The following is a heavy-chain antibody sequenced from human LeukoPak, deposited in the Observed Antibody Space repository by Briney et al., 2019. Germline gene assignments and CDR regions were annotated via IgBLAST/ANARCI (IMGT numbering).Heavy chain of an antibody. Sequence: PGGSLRLSCAASGFTFSSYSMNWVRQAAGKGLGWVSSISISSSYIYYAYSVKGRFTISRDNSKNTLYLQMNSLRAEDTAVYYCARRGSRGNYFDYWGQGTLVTVSS. D-gene: IGHD2-15*01. J-gene: IGHJ4*02. CDR1: GFTFSSYS. V-gene: IGHV3-21*01. CDR2: ISISSSYI. CDR3: ARRGSRGNYFDY.